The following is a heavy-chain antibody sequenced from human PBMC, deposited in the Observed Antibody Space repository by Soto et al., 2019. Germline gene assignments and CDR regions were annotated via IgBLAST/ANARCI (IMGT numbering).Heavy chain of an antibody. CDR3: ARDREQLWSNYYYYYGMDV. Sequence: PGGSLRLSCAASGFTFSSYVMNWVRQAPGKGLEWVAVIWYDGSNKYYADSVKGRFTISRDNSKNTLYLQMNSLRAEGTAVYYCARDREQLWSNYYYYYGMDVWGQVTTVTVSS. CDR1: GFTFSSYV. CDR2: IWYDGSNK. J-gene: IGHJ6*02. D-gene: IGHD5-18*01. V-gene: IGHV3-33*01.